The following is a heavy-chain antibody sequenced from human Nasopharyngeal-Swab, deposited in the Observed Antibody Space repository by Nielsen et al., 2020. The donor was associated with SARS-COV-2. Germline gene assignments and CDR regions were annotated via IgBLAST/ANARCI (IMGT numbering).Heavy chain of an antibody. CDR3: AKGLAAAGTDYYYYMDV. CDR1: AYTFTSYA. V-gene: IGHV1-3*01. Sequence: ATVKVSCKASAYTFTSYAMHWVREAPGQRLEWMGWINAGNGNTKYSQKFQGRVTITRDTSASTAYMKLSSLRSEDTAVYYCAKGLAAAGTDYYYYMDVWGKGTTVTVSS. J-gene: IGHJ6*03. CDR2: INAGNGNT. D-gene: IGHD6-13*01.